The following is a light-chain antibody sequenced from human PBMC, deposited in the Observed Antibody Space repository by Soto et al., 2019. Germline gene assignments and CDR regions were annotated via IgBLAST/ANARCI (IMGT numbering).Light chain of an antibody. CDR1: QSVSSNY. CDR2: AAS. CDR3: QQYSSSPRT. Sequence: IVLTQSPGTLSLSPGERATLSCRAGQSVSSNYLAWYQQKPGQAPRLLIYAASSRATGIPDRFSGSGSGTDFTLTIDGLEPEDFAVYHCQQYSSSPRTFGQGTRLEIK. J-gene: IGKJ5*01. V-gene: IGKV3-20*01.